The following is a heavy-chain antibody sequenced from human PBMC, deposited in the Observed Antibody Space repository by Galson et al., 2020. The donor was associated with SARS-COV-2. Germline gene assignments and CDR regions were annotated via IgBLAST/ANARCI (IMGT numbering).Heavy chain of an antibody. CDR3: ARIDYGDYYYYGMDV. V-gene: IGHV2-70*11. J-gene: IGHJ6*02. Sequence: ESGPTLVKPTQTLTLTCTFSGFSLSTSGMCVSWIRQPPGKALEWLARIDWDDYKYYSTSLKTRLTISKDTSKNQVVLTMTNMDPVDTATYYCARIDYGDYYYYGMDVWGQGTTVTVSS. CDR2: IDWDDYK. D-gene: IGHD4-17*01. CDR1: GFSLSTSGMC.